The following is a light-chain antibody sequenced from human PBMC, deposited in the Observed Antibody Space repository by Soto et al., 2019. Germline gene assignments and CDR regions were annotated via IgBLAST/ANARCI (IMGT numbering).Light chain of an antibody. CDR3: AAWDDSLSAVV. CDR2: KNN. V-gene: IGLV1-47*01. CDR1: TSNIGSNS. Sequence: QSVLIQPPSASGTPGQRVTLSCSGTTSNIGSNSVYWYQQFPGEAPTLIIYKNNKRPSGVPDRFSGSKSGTLASLAISGLSFEDETDYYCAAWDDSLSAVVFGGGTKLTVL. J-gene: IGLJ2*01.